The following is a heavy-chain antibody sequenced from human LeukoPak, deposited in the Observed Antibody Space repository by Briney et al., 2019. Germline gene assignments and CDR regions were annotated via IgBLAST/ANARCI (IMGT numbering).Heavy chain of an antibody. V-gene: IGHV1-46*01. CDR1: GYTFTSNY. Sequence: ASVKVSCKASGYTFTSNYIHWVRQAPGQGLEGMGMIYPRDGSTSYAQKFQGRVTVTRDTSTSTVHMDLSGLRSEDTAVYYCARDQEGFDYWGQGTLVTVSS. J-gene: IGHJ4*02. CDR3: ARDQEGFDY. CDR2: IYPRDGST.